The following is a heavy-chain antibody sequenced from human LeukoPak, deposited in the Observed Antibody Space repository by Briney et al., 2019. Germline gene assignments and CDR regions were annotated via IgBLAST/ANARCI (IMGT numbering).Heavy chain of an antibody. CDR3: ARDNSVRDEAWWFNP. V-gene: IGHV1-46*01. CDR1: GYTFTSNY. J-gene: IGHJ5*02. D-gene: IGHD5-24*01. CDR2: ISPSGGST. Sequence: ASVKVSCKAFGYTFTSNYMHWVRQAPGQGPEWMGVISPSGGSTTYAQKFQGRVTLTRDMSTSTDYLEMSSLRSEDTAVYYRARDNSVRDEAWWFNPWGQGTLVTVSS.